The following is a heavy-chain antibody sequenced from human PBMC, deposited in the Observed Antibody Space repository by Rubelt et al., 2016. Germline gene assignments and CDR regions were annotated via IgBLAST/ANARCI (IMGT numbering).Heavy chain of an antibody. J-gene: IGHJ5*02. Sequence: DVQVVESGGGLVQPGGSLRLSCAASGFTSSSYWMTWVRQAPGEGLEWVANIKQDGSDKYYVDSVKGRFTISRDNGKNSLYLQRNSLRAEDTAVYYCARVRGYNCFDLWGQGTRVTVSA. CDR3: ARVRGYNCFDL. CDR2: IKQDGSDK. D-gene: IGHD2-15*01. CDR1: GFTSSSYW. V-gene: IGHV3-7*03.